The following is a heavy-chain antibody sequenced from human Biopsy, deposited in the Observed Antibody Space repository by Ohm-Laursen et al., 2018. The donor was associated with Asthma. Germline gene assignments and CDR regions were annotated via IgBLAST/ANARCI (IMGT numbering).Heavy chain of an antibody. Sequence: TLSLTCTVSGGSINIGDYYWSWIRQHPVKGLEWIGHIYYSGSTYYNPSLKSRVSISLDTSKNQFSLSLTSVTVADTAVYYCARTTYGHDGFDPWGQGTLVTVSS. D-gene: IGHD4-17*01. CDR3: ARTTYGHDGFDP. CDR2: IYYSGST. J-gene: IGHJ5*02. CDR1: GGSINIGDYY. V-gene: IGHV4-31*03.